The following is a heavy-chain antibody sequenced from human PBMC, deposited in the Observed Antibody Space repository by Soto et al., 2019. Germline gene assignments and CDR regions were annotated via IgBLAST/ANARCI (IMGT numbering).Heavy chain of an antibody. Sequence: GGSLRLSCVASGFTFNNAWMNWVRQAPGKGLEWVGRIKSKTDGGTTDYAALVEGRFTISRDDSKTTLYLQMNGLKTEDTAVYYCTTAENYYDSSSFDYWGQGTLVTVSS. CDR3: TTAENYYDSSSFDY. CDR1: GFTFNNAW. J-gene: IGHJ4*02. CDR2: IKSKTDGGTT. V-gene: IGHV3-15*01. D-gene: IGHD3-22*01.